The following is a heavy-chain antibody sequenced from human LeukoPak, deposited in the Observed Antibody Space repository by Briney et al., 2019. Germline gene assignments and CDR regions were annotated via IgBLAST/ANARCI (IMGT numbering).Heavy chain of an antibody. D-gene: IGHD2-2*01. CDR2: ISYDGSNK. CDR1: GFTFSSYG. Sequence: PGGSLRLSCAASGFTFSSYGMHWVRQAPGKGLEWVAVISYDGSNKYYADSVKGRFTISRDNSKNTLYLQMNSLRAEDTAVYYCARDLSIVIVPAAPYVSNYWGQGTLVTVSS. CDR3: ARDLSIVIVPAAPYVSNY. V-gene: IGHV3-30*03. J-gene: IGHJ4*02.